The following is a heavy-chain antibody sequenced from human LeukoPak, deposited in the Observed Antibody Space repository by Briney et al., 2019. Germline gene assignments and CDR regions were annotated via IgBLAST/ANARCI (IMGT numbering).Heavy chain of an antibody. CDR2: TSGDYTQA. D-gene: IGHD3-16*01. Sequence: ASVKVSCKTSGFHLNDYGISWVRQARGQGLEWAGWTSGDYTQANKAPRVQNRVSFTTDTSTSTADMDRRSLTSDDSAIYYCARAFDRIWGSARRLDYWGQGTLITDSS. CDR3: ARAFDRIWGSARRLDY. CDR1: GFHLNDYG. J-gene: IGHJ4*02. V-gene: IGHV1-18*01.